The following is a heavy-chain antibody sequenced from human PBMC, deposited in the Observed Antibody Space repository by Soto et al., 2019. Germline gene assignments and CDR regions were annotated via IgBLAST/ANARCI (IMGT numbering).Heavy chain of an antibody. CDR1: GFTFSSYS. D-gene: IGHD4-4*01. CDR2: ISSSSSYI. V-gene: IGHV3-21*01. Sequence: GGSLRLSCAASGFTFSSYSMNWVRQAPGKGLEWVSSISSSSSYIYYADSVKGRFTISRDNAKNSLYLQMNSLRAEDTAVYYCARDLYSNHYFDYWGQGTLVTVSS. CDR3: ARDLYSNHYFDY. J-gene: IGHJ4*02.